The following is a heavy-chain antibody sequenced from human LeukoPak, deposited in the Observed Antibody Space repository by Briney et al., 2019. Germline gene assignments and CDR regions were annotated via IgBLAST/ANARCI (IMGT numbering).Heavy chain of an antibody. D-gene: IGHD3-10*01. CDR2: FDPEDGET. CDR3: ATFEGYYYGSGSYYTPGY. V-gene: IGHV1-24*01. J-gene: IGHJ4*02. CDR1: GYTLTELS. Sequence: ASVKVSCKVSGYTLTELSMHWVRQAPGKGLEWMGGFDPEDGETIYAQKFQGRVTMTEDTSTDTAYMELSSLRSEDTAVYYCATFEGYYYGSGSYYTPGYWGQGTLVTASS.